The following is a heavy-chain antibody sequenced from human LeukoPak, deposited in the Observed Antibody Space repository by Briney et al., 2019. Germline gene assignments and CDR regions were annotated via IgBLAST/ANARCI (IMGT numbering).Heavy chain of an antibody. D-gene: IGHD1-26*01. V-gene: IGHV3-30*02. Sequence: GGSLRLSCAASGFTFSSYGMHWVRQAPGKGLEWVAFIRYDGSNKYYADSVKGRFTISRDNSKNTLYLQMNSLRAEDTAVYYCAKAAPLLYSGSYSTLDYWGQGTLVTVSS. CDR3: AKAAPLLYSGSYSTLDY. J-gene: IGHJ4*02. CDR1: GFTFSSYG. CDR2: IRYDGSNK.